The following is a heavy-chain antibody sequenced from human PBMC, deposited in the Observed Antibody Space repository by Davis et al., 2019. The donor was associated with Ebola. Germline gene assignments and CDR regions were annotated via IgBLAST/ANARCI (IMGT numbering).Heavy chain of an antibody. V-gene: IGHV3-48*02. CDR3: ARDSWELVDY. J-gene: IGHJ4*02. CDR2: ISSSSTI. Sequence: PGGSLRLSCAASGFTFSSYSMNWVRQAPGKGLEWVSYISSSSTIYYADSVKGRFTISRDNAKNSLYLQMNSLRDEDTAVYYCARDSWELVDYWGQGTLVTVSS. CDR1: GFTFSSYS. D-gene: IGHD1-26*01.